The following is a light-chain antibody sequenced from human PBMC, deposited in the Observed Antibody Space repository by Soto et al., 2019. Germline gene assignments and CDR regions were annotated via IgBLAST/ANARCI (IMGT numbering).Light chain of an antibody. CDR1: QSVTNNF. V-gene: IGKV3-20*01. J-gene: IGKJ3*01. CDR3: QEYGTPLFT. CDR2: GAS. Sequence: IVLTRSPGTLSLSPGERATLSCGASQSVTNNFLAWYQQKPGQAPRLLIYGASSRATGVPDRFSGSGSGTDFTLTISRLEPGDFAVYYCQEYGTPLFTFGPGTKADI.